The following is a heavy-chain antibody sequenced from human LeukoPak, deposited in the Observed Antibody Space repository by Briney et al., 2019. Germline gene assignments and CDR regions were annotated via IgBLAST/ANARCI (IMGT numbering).Heavy chain of an antibody. CDR2: IYYSGST. CDR3: ARVVGATSPIFDY. Sequence: PSETLSLTCIVSGGSISSSSYYWGWIRQPPGKGLEWIGSIYYSGSTYYNPSLKSRVTISVDTSKNQFSLKLSSVTAADTAVYYCARVVGATSPIFDYWGQGTLVTVSS. D-gene: IGHD1-26*01. V-gene: IGHV4-39*01. J-gene: IGHJ4*02. CDR1: GGSISSSSYY.